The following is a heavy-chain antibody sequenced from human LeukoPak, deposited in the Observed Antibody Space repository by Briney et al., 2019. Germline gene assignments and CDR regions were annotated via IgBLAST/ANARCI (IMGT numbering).Heavy chain of an antibody. CDR2: IYYSGST. CDR3: ARTYCSGGSCSYTDPYYFDY. V-gene: IGHV4-61*01. CDR1: GGSVSSGSYY. D-gene: IGHD2-15*01. J-gene: IGHJ4*02. Sequence: SETLSLTCTVSGGSVSSGSYYWSWIRQPPGKGLEWIGYIYYSGSTNYNPSLKSRVTISVDTPKNQFSLKLSSVTAADTAVYHCARTYCSGGSCSYTDPYYFDYWGQGTLVTVSS.